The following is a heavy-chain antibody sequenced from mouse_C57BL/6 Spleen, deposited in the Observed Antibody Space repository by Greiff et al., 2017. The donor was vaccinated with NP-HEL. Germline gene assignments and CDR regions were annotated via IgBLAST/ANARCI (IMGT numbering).Heavy chain of an antibody. CDR2: IDPSDSDT. J-gene: IGHJ4*01. V-gene: IGHV1-52*01. CDR1: GYTFTSYW. Sequence: QVQLQQPGAELVRPGSSVKLSCKASGYTFTSYWMHWVKQRPIQGLEWIGNIDPSDSDTHYNQKFKDKATLTVDKSSSTAYMQLSSLTSEDSAVYYCARSPCYYAMDYWGQGTSVTVSS. CDR3: ARSPCYYAMDY.